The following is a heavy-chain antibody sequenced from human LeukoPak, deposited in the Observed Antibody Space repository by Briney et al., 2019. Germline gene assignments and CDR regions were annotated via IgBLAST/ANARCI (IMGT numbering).Heavy chain of an antibody. Sequence: GGSLRLSCAASGFTFSSYWMTWVRLAPGKGLEWVANIKQDGSEKYYVDSVKGRFTISRDNTKNSLYLQMNSLRAEDTAVYYCARPFDTRWYFDLWGRGTLVTVSS. D-gene: IGHD2-15*01. CDR1: GFTFSSYW. CDR2: IKQDGSEK. J-gene: IGHJ2*01. CDR3: ARPFDTRWYFDL. V-gene: IGHV3-7*01.